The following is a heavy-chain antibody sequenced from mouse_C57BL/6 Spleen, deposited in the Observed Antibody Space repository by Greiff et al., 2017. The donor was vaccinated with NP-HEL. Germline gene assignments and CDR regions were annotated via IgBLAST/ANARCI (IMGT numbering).Heavy chain of an antibody. J-gene: IGHJ3*01. V-gene: IGHV2-2*01. CDR2: IWSGGST. CDR1: GFSLTSYG. D-gene: IGHD2-1*01. CDR3: ARNKGGIYYTFAY. Sequence: QVQLKESGPGLVQPSQSLSITCTVSGFSLTSYGVHWVRQSPGKGLEWLGVIWSGGSTDYNAAFISRLSISKDNSKSQVFFKMNSLQADDTAIYYCARNKGGIYYTFAYWGQGTLVTVSA.